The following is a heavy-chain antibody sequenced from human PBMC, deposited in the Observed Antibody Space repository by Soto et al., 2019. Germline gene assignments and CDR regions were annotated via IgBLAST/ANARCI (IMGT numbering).Heavy chain of an antibody. J-gene: IGHJ4*02. CDR2: LRGRNGET. D-gene: IGHD6-19*01. CDR3: AKGGWLDD. CDR1: GFTFSTFS. Sequence: EVQLLESGGGLVQPGGSLRLSCVASGFTFSTFSMSWVRQAPGQGLEWVSTLRGRNGETHYADSVKGRFTISRDNSRDTLSLHMDSLRADDTAVYYCAKGGWLDDWGQGILVTVS. V-gene: IGHV3-23*01.